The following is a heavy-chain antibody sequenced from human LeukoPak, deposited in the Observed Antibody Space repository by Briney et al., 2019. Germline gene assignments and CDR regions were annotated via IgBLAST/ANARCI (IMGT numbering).Heavy chain of an antibody. J-gene: IGHJ3*01. CDR3: AHFRGGSFDF. D-gene: IGHD3-16*01. CDR2: IYYSGST. CDR1: GGSISSSNYY. Sequence: SETLSLTCTVSGGSISSSNYYWGWIRQPPGKGLEWIGSIYYSGSTYYNPSLKSRVTISVDTSQNQFSLKLSSVTAADTAVYYCAHFRGGSFDFWGQGTMVTVSS. V-gene: IGHV4-39*01.